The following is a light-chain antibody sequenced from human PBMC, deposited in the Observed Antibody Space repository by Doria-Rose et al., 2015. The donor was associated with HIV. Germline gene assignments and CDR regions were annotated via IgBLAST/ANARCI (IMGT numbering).Light chain of an antibody. CDR3: HQYGTSWT. Sequence: EIMLAQSPGTLSLSPGERATLSCRASQSFSSTYLAWYQQKPGQAPSLLIYDGSTRATGIPDRFSASGSGTDFTLTINRLEPEDFALYYCHQYGTSWTFGQGTMVEI. CDR2: DGS. V-gene: IGKV3-20*01. CDR1: QSFSSTY. J-gene: IGKJ1*01.